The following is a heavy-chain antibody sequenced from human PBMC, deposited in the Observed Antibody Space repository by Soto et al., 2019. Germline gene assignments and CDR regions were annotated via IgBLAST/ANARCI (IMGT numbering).Heavy chain of an antibody. CDR2: IRSKAYGGTT. D-gene: IGHD3-10*01. Sequence: GSLRLSCTASGFTFGDYAMSWFRQAPGKGLEWVGFIRSKAYGGTTEYAASVKGRFTISRDDSKSIAYLQMNSLKTEDTAVYYCTRDFTYGSLYYYYGMDVWGQGTTVTVSS. J-gene: IGHJ6*02. CDR3: TRDFTYGSLYYYYGMDV. CDR1: GFTFGDYA. V-gene: IGHV3-49*03.